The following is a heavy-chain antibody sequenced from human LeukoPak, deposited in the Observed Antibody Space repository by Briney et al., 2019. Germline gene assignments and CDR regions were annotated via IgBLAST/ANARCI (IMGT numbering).Heavy chain of an antibody. CDR3: ARAAYSGYDVAWNY. Sequence: SETLSLTCTVSGGSIGSYYWSWIRQPPGKGLEWIGEINHSGSTNYNPSLKSRVTISVDTSKNQFSLKLSSVTAADTAVYYCARAAYSGYDVAWNYWGQGTLVTVSS. V-gene: IGHV4-34*01. CDR1: GGSIGSYY. J-gene: IGHJ4*02. CDR2: INHSGST. D-gene: IGHD5-12*01.